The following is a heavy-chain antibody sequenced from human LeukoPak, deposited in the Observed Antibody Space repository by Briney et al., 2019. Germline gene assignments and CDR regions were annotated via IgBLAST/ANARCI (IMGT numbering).Heavy chain of an antibody. CDR2: IKRDGSEK. Sequence: GGSLRLSCAASGFTFSSYWMSWVRQAPGKGLEWVANIKRDGSEKYYVDSVKGGFTISRDNAKNSLYLQMNSLRAEEAAVYYCARGYGDSIHFDYWGQGTLVTVSS. J-gene: IGHJ4*02. D-gene: IGHD4-17*01. CDR3: ARGYGDSIHFDY. V-gene: IGHV3-7*04. CDR1: GFTFSSYW.